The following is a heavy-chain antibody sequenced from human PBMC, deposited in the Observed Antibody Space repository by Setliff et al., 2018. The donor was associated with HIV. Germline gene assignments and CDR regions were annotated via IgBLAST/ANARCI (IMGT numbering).Heavy chain of an antibody. V-gene: IGHV3-11*01. J-gene: IGHJ3*02. CDR2: ISSSGSTI. Sequence: KPSETLSLSCAASGFTFSDYYMSWIRQAPGKGLGWVSYISSSGSTIYYADSVKGRFTISRDNAKNSLYLQMNSLRAEDTAVYYCARADGLHPSGYFMGDAFDIWGQGTMVTVSS. CDR3: ARADGLHPSGYFMGDAFDI. CDR1: GFTFSDYY. D-gene: IGHD3-22*01.